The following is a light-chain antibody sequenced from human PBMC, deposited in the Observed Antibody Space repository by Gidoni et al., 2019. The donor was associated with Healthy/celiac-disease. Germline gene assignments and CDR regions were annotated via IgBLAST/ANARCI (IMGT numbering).Light chain of an antibody. Sequence: DIVMPQSPDSLTVSLGERATINCKSSQSVLYSSNNKNYLAWYQQKPGQTPKLLIYWASTRESGVPDRFSGSGSGTDFTLTISSLQAEDVAVYYCQQYYSTPYTFGQGTTLQIK. J-gene: IGKJ2*01. CDR3: QQYYSTPYT. CDR2: WAS. V-gene: IGKV4-1*01. CDR1: QSVLYSSNNKNY.